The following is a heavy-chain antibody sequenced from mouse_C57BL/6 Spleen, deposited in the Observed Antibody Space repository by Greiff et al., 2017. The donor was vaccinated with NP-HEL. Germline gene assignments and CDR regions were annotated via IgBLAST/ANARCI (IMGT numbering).Heavy chain of an antibody. CDR3: ARHGKRITTVVANWYFDV. CDR2: FYPGSGSI. V-gene: IGHV1-62-2*01. D-gene: IGHD1-1*01. J-gene: IGHJ1*03. CDR1: GYTFTEYT. Sequence: QVQLQQSGAELVKPGASVKLSCKASGYTFTEYTIHWVKQRSGQGLEWIGWFYPGSGSIKYNEKFKDKATLTADKSSSTAYMELSSLTSEDSAVYFCARHGKRITTVVANWYFDVWGTGTTVTVSS.